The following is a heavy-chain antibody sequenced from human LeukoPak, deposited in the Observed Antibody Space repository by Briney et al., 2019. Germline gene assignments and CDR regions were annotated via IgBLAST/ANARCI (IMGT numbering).Heavy chain of an antibody. CDR1: GFTFSSYS. Sequence: GGSLRLSCAVSGFTFSSYSMNWVRQAPGKGLEWVSSISSSSSYIYYADSVKGRFTISRDNAKNSLYLQMNSLRAEDTAVYYCARENIVVVPAAIKGGYYYYMDVWGKGTTVTVSS. CDR3: ARENIVVVPAAIKGGYYYYMDV. CDR2: ISSSSSYI. D-gene: IGHD2-2*02. V-gene: IGHV3-21*01. J-gene: IGHJ6*03.